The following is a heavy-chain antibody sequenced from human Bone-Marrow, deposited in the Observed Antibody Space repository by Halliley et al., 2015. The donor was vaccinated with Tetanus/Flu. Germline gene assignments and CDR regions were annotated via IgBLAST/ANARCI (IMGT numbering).Heavy chain of an antibody. Sequence: VSSISGSGGRTHYADSVRGRFTISRDNSKNSLFLQMSSLRAEDTAVYYCAKDRFGDQAYYFDYWGQGTLVTVSS. CDR2: ISGSGGRT. CDR3: AKDRFGDQAYYFDY. D-gene: IGHD3-10*01. J-gene: IGHJ4*02. V-gene: IGHV3-23*01.